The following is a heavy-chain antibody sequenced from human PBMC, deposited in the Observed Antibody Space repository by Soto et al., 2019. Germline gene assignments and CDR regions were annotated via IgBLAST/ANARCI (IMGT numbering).Heavy chain of an antibody. Sequence: SAAAPVTPTPSLPLTCTFSGFPLSYTGEGVSWIRQPPAKALEWLALIYWHDDKRYSASLKSRLTITKDTSKNQGVLTMTNMDPVDTAPYYCAHRGGAAVGLYYFDYWGQGALVTVS. CDR2: IYWHDDK. CDR1: GFPLSYTGEG. V-gene: IGHV2-5*01. D-gene: IGHD6-13*01. CDR3: AHRGGAAVGLYYFDY. J-gene: IGHJ4*02.